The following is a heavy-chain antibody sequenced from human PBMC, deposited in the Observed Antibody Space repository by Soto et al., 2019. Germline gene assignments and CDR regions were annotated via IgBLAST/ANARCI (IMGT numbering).Heavy chain of an antibody. CDR3: ARDLHWNAPRGYSYYDMDV. CDR2: TYYRSKWYN. Sequence: SQTLSLTCAISGDSVSSNSAAWNWIRQSPSRGLEWLGRTYYRSKWYNDYAVSVKSRITINPDTSKNQFSLQLNSVTPEDTAVYYCARDLHWNAPRGYSYYDMDVWGQGTTVTVSS. D-gene: IGHD1-1*01. CDR1: GDSVSSNSAA. J-gene: IGHJ6*02. V-gene: IGHV6-1*01.